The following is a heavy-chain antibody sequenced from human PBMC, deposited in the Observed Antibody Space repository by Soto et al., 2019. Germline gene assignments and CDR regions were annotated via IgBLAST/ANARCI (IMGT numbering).Heavy chain of an antibody. V-gene: IGHV5-51*01. D-gene: IGHD3-10*01. J-gene: IGHJ5*02. Sequence: GESLKISCKGSGYTFSNYWIGWVRQMPGKGLEWMGIIYPGDSDTRYSPSFQGQVTMSADTSIGSAYLQWSSLKASDTAIYYCARLGTTSDDGWLFDPWGQGTLVTVSS. CDR2: IYPGDSDT. CDR3: ARLGTTSDDGWLFDP. CDR1: GYTFSNYW.